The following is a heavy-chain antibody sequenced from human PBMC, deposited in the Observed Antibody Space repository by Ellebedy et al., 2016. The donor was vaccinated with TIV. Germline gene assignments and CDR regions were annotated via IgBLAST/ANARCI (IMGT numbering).Heavy chain of an antibody. J-gene: IGHJ4*02. V-gene: IGHV3-9*01. CDR3: ANLYHSSRNY. CDR1: GFTFDDYA. CDR2: ISWNSGSI. Sequence: SLKISCPASGFTFDDYAMHWVRQAPGKGLEWVSGISWNSGSIGYADSVKGRFTISRDNAKNTLYLQMNSLRAEDTAVYYCANLYHSSRNYWGQGTLVTVSS. D-gene: IGHD3-16*01.